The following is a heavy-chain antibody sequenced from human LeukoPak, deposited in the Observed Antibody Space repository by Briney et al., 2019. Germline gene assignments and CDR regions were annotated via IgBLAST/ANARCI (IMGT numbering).Heavy chain of an antibody. Sequence: SVKVSCKASRGTFSSYAISWVRQAPGQGLEWMGGIIPIFGTANYAQKFQGRVTITADESTSTAYMELSSLRSEDTAVYYCARVRGQLGELSYYFDYWGQGTLVTVSS. CDR3: ARVRGQLGELSYYFDY. CDR2: IIPIFGTA. D-gene: IGHD3-10*01. V-gene: IGHV1-69*13. CDR1: RGTFSSYA. J-gene: IGHJ4*02.